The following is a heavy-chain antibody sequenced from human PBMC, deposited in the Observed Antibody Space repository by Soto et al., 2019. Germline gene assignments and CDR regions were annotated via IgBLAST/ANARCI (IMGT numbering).Heavy chain of an antibody. D-gene: IGHD6-13*01. CDR1: GFTFSSYA. Sequence: EVQLLESGGGLVQPGGSLRLSCVASGFTFSSYAMRWVRQAPGKGLEWVSAISGGGGTIYYADSVKGRFTISRDNSKNRVTLKINGWGPEDRAIYSCARGGKNGCFDYWGGGPL. CDR2: ISGGGGTI. CDR3: ARGGKNGCFDY. V-gene: IGHV3-23*01. J-gene: IGHJ4*02.